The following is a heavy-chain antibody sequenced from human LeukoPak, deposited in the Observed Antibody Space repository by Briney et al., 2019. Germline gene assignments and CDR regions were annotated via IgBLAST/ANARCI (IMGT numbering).Heavy chain of an antibody. CDR1: GYTFTSYY. D-gene: IGHD5-24*01. CDR3: AGEMAGPDAFDI. Sequence: ASVKVSCKASGYTFTSYYMHWVRQAPGQGLEWMGIINPSGGSTSYAQKFQGRVTMTRDTSTSTVYMELSSLRSEDTAVYYCAGEMAGPDAFDIWGQGTMVTVSS. CDR2: INPSGGST. J-gene: IGHJ3*02. V-gene: IGHV1-46*01.